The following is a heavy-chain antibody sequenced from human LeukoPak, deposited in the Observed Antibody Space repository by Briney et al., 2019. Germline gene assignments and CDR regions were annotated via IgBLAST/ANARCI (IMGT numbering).Heavy chain of an antibody. V-gene: IGHV3-23*01. CDR1: GFTFSSYV. CDR2: ISGSGGTT. CDR3: AKDLMGYYDILTGYMGFDY. Sequence: PGGSLRLSCAASGFTFSSYVMSWVRQAPGKGLEWVSGISGSGGTTYYADSVKGRFTISRDNSKNTLYLQMNSLRADDTAVYYCAKDLMGYYDILTGYMGFDYWGQGTLVTVSS. D-gene: IGHD3-9*01. J-gene: IGHJ4*02.